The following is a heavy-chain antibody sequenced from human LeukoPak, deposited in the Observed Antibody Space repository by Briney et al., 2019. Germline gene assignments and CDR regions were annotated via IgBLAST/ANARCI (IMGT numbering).Heavy chain of an antibody. J-gene: IGHJ4*02. CDR1: GFTFSSYS. CDR3: AKSPGLYSDILTGYWNYFDY. Sequence: PGGSLRLSCAASGFTFSSYSMSWVRQAPGKGLEWVSAISGSGGSTYYTDSVKGRFTISRDNSKNTLYLQMISLRAEDTAVYYCAKSPGLYSDILTGYWNYFDYWGQGTLVTVSS. D-gene: IGHD3-9*01. V-gene: IGHV3-23*01. CDR2: ISGSGGST.